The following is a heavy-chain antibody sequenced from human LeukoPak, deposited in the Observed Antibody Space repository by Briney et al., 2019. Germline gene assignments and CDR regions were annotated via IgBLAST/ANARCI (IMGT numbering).Heavy chain of an antibody. D-gene: IGHD1-26*01. CDR1: GFTFSSYS. CDR3: AGLNDPSGVVGAPIDY. Sequence: GGSLRLSCAASGFTFSSYSMNWVRQAPGKGLEWVSSISSSSSYIYYADSVKGRFTISRDNAKNSLYLQMNSLRAEDTAVYYCAGLNDPSGVVGAPIDYWGQGTLVTVPS. CDR2: ISSSSSYI. V-gene: IGHV3-21*01. J-gene: IGHJ4*02.